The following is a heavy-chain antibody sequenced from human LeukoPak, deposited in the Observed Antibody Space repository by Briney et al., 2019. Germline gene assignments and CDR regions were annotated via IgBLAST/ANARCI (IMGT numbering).Heavy chain of an antibody. D-gene: IGHD1-14*01. CDR1: GGSFSGYY. CDR2: INQSGST. J-gene: IGHJ3*02. V-gene: IGHV4-34*01. CDR3: ARGGEPLAFDI. Sequence: SETLSLTCAVYGGSFSGYYWNWIRQPPGKGLEWIGEINQSGSTNYNPSLKSRVTISFDTSKNQFSLKLSSVTAADTAVYYCARGGEPLAFDIWGQGTMVTVSS.